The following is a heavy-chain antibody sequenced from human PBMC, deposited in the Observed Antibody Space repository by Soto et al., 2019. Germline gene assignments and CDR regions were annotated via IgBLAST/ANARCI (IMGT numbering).Heavy chain of an antibody. D-gene: IGHD1-26*01. Sequence: QVQLVESGGGVVQPGGSLRLSCAASASIFKGHGMHWVRQAPGKGLEWVAIIRFDGSDEHYGDSVEGRFTISRDNSKNMLHLQMNSLRVEDTAVYYCARDGVGATTFFGFLDYWGQGTLVTVSS. CDR1: ASIFKGHG. V-gene: IGHV3-33*08. J-gene: IGHJ4*02. CDR3: ARDGVGATTFFGFLDY. CDR2: IRFDGSDE.